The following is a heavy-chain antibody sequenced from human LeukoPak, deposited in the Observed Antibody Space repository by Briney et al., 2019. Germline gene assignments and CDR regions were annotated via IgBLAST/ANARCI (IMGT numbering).Heavy chain of an antibody. CDR2: ISSSSYI. CDR1: GFTFSSYS. J-gene: IGHJ4*02. D-gene: IGHD6-19*01. V-gene: IGHV3-21*01. CDR3: ARDADSGTYYFDY. Sequence: GGSLRLSCAASGFTFSSYSMNWVRQAPGKGLEWVSSISSSSYIYYADSVKGRFTISRDNAKNSLYLQMNSLRAEDTAVYYCARDADSGTYYFDYWGQGTLVTVSS.